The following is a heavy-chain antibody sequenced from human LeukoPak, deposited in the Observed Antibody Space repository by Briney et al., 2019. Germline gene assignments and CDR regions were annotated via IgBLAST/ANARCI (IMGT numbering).Heavy chain of an antibody. CDR3: ARDLPTLLISGWFDP. CDR2: IYYSGST. Sequence: KTSETLSLTCTVSGGSISSYYWSWIRQPPGKGLEWIGYIYYSGSTNYNPSLKSRVTISVDTSKNQFSLKLSSVTAADTAVYYCARDLPTLLISGWFDPWGQGTLVTVSS. V-gene: IGHV4-59*12. CDR1: GGSISSYY. D-gene: IGHD1-1*01. J-gene: IGHJ5*02.